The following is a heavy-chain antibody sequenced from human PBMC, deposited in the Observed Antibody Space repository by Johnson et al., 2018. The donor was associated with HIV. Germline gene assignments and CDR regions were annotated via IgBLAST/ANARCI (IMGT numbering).Heavy chain of an antibody. Sequence: QVQLVESGGGVVQPGRSLRLSCAASGFTFSSYAMHWVRQAPGKGLEWVAVMSYDGSDKYYADSVKGRFTISRDNSKNSLYLQMHSLRAGDTAVYYCATFGGGSFHAFDIWGQGTMVTVSS. V-gene: IGHV3-30*04. CDR1: GFTFSSYA. CDR2: MSYDGSDK. J-gene: IGHJ3*02. CDR3: ATFGGGSFHAFDI. D-gene: IGHD1-26*01.